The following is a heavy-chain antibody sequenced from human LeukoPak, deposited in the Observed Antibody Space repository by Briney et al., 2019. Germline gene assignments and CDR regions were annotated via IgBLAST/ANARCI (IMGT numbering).Heavy chain of an antibody. CDR1: GYTFTSYD. CDR2: MNPNSGNT. Sequence: ASVKVSCKASGYTFTSYDINWVRQATGQGLEWMGWMNPNSGNTGYAQKFQGRVTITRNTSISTAYMELSSLRSEDTAVYYCARGGDNWNYVPDDYWGQGTLVTVSS. D-gene: IGHD1-7*01. V-gene: IGHV1-8*03. CDR3: ARGGDNWNYVPDDY. J-gene: IGHJ4*02.